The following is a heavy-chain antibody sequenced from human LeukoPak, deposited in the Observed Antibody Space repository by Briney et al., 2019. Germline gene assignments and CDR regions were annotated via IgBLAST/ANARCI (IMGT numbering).Heavy chain of an antibody. V-gene: IGHV4-34*01. J-gene: IGHJ4*02. D-gene: IGHD5-18*01. Sequence: PSETLSLTCAVYGGSFSGYYWSWIRQPPGKGLEWIGEINHSGSTNYTPSLKSRVTISVDTSKNQFSLKLSSVTAADTAVYYCARGYSYGYRSYFDYWGQGTLVTVSS. CDR3: ARGYSYGYRSYFDY. CDR2: INHSGST. CDR1: GGSFSGYY.